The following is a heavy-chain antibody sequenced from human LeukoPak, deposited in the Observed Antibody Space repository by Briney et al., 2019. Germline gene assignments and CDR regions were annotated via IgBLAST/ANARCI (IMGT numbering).Heavy chain of an antibody. J-gene: IGHJ6*02. CDR1: GFTFNTYA. Sequence: PGGSLRLSCAASGFTFNTYAMSWVRQAPGKGLEWVAVITGSSDTTYYADSVKDRFTISRDSSKNTLYLQMNSLRADDTAVYYCAKANWGGDYYFYYGLDVWGQGTTVTVSS. CDR2: ITGSSDTT. D-gene: IGHD7-27*01. CDR3: AKANWGGDYYFYYGLDV. V-gene: IGHV3-23*01.